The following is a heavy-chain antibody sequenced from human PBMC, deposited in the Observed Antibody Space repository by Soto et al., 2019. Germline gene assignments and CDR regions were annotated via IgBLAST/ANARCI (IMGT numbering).Heavy chain of an antibody. J-gene: IGHJ4*02. CDR3: ARRTEVVTALPLDY. CDR1: GYTFTSYD. D-gene: IGHD2-21*02. CDR2: MNPNSGNT. Sequence: QVQLVQSGAEVKKPGASVKVSCKASGYTFTSYDINWVRQATGQGLEWMGWMNPNSGNTGYAQKFQGRVTMTRNTSIITAHMELSSLRSEDTAVYYCARRTEVVTALPLDYWGQGTLVTVSS. V-gene: IGHV1-8*01.